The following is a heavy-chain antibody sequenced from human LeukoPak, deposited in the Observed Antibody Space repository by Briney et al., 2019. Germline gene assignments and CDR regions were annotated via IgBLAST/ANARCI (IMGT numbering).Heavy chain of an antibody. CDR3: AKDLGSYGYRTAPDY. V-gene: IGHV3-23*01. Sequence: GGSLRLSCAVSGFTFSNYAMSWVRQAPGKGLEWVSAISGSGGSTYYADSVKGRFTISRDNSKNTLYLQMNSLRAEDTAVYYCAKDLGSYGYRTAPDYWGQGTLVTVSS. CDR2: ISGSGGST. CDR1: GFTFSNYA. D-gene: IGHD5-18*01. J-gene: IGHJ4*02.